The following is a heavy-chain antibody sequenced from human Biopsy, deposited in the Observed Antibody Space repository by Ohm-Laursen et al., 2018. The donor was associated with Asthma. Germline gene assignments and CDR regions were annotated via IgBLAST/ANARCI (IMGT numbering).Heavy chain of an antibody. D-gene: IGHD2-2*01. J-gene: IGHJ5*01. V-gene: IGHV4-31*03. Sequence: SQTLSLTCTVSGGSVNIGGFYWSWVRQHPGRGPEWIGYISYDGSRYYNPSLKSRVTITLETSQNQFSLKPTSVTASDSALYYCARDLAGSCTSASCYGFDSWGQGAQVTVSS. CDR3: ARDLAGSCTSASCYGFDS. CDR1: GGSVNIGGFY. CDR2: ISYDGSR.